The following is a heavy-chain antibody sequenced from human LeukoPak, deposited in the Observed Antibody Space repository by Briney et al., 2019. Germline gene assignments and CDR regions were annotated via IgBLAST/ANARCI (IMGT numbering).Heavy chain of an antibody. D-gene: IGHD5-12*01. J-gene: IGHJ4*02. V-gene: IGHV4-34*01. CDR2: INHSGST. Sequence: SETLSLTCAVYGGSFSGYYWSWIRQPPGKGLEWIGEINHSGSTNYNPSLKSRVTISVDTSKNQFSLKLSSVTAADTAVYYRARAIYSGYVTFDYWGQGTLVTVSS. CDR1: GGSFSGYY. CDR3: ARAIYSGYVTFDY.